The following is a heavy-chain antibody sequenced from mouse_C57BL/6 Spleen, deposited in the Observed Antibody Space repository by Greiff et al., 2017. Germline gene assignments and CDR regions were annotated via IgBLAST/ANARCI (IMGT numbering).Heavy chain of an antibody. D-gene: IGHD2-2*01. CDR1: GYTFTSYW. Sequence: VQLQQPGAELVKPGASVKLSCKASGYTFTSYWMHWVKQRPGQGLEWIGMIHPNSGSTNYNEKFKSKATLTVDKSSSTAYMQLSSLTSEDSAVYYCARWAGGYDKIYYAMDYWGQGTSVTVSS. V-gene: IGHV1-64*01. J-gene: IGHJ4*01. CDR2: IHPNSGST. CDR3: ARWAGGYDKIYYAMDY.